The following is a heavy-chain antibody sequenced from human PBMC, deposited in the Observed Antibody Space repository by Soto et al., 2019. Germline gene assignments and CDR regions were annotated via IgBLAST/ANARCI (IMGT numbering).Heavy chain of an antibody. D-gene: IGHD4-4*01. CDR2: IYYSGST. CDR3: ARLLDYSNYGPNNWFDP. J-gene: IGHJ5*02. CDR1: GGSISSSSYY. V-gene: IGHV4-39*01. Sequence: QLQLQESGPGLVKPSETLSLTCTVSGGSISSSSYYWGWIRQPPGKGLEWIGSIYYSGSTYYNPSLKSRVTISVDTSKNQFSLKLSSVTAADTAVYYCARLLDYSNYGPNNWFDPWGQGTLVTVSS.